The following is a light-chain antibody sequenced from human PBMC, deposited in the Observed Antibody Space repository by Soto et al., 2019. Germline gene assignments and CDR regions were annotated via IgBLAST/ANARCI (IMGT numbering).Light chain of an antibody. CDR1: SSDVGGYNF. CDR2: EVS. Sequence: QSVLTQPPSASGSPGQSVTISCTETSSDVGGYNFVSWYQQHPGKAPKLMIYEVSERPSGVPDRFSGSKSGNTASLTVSGLQADDEADYYCTSYAGSNIPVVFGGGTQLTVL. CDR3: TSYAGSNIPVV. J-gene: IGLJ2*01. V-gene: IGLV2-8*01.